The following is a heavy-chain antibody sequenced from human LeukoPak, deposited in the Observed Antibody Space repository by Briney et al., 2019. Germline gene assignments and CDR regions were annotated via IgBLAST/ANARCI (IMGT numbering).Heavy chain of an antibody. CDR1: GGSISSYY. V-gene: IGHV4-4*07. Sequence: SETLSFTCTVSGGSISSYYWSWIRQPAGKGLEWIGRIYTSGSTNYNPSLKSRVTMSVDTSKNQFSLKLSSVTAADTAVYYCARDHYPSRAFDIWGQGTMVTVSS. D-gene: IGHD1-26*01. J-gene: IGHJ3*02. CDR3: ARDHYPSRAFDI. CDR2: IYTSGST.